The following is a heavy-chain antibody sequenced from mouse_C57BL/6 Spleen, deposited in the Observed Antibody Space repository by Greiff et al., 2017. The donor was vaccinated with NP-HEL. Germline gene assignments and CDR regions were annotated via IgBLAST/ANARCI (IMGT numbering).Heavy chain of an antibody. D-gene: IGHD1-1*01. Sequence: QVQLQQSGAELVKPGASVKISCKASGYAFSSYWMNWVKQRPGKGLEWIGQIYPGDGDTNYNGKFKGKATLTADKSSSTAYMQLSSLTSEDSAVYVCARGIYYYGSSPPGFAYWGQGTLVTVSA. CDR1: GYAFSSYW. CDR2: IYPGDGDT. V-gene: IGHV1-80*01. J-gene: IGHJ3*01. CDR3: ARGIYYYGSSPPGFAY.